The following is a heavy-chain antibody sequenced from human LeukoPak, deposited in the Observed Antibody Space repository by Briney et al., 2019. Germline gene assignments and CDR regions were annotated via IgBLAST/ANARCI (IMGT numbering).Heavy chain of an antibody. CDR1: GFTFSSYG. CDR2: ISYDGSNK. Sequence: GGSLRLSCAASGFTFSSYGVHWVRQAPGKGLEWVAVISYDGSNKYYADSVKGRFTISRDNSKNTLYLQMNSLRAEDTAIYYCTRKGYGDYWGQGTLVTVSS. CDR3: TRKGYGDY. V-gene: IGHV3-30*03. D-gene: IGHD5-12*01. J-gene: IGHJ4*02.